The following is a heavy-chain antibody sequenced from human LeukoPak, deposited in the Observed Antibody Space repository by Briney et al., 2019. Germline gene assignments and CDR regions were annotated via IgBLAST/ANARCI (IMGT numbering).Heavy chain of an antibody. J-gene: IGHJ4*02. D-gene: IGHD3-22*01. V-gene: IGHV5-51*01. CDR2: IYPGDSDT. CDR1: GYSFTSSW. Sequence: GESLKISCKGSGYSFTSSWIGWVRQMPGKGLDWMGIIYPGDSDTKYSPSFQGQVTISADKSISTAYLQWSSLKASDTAMYYCATLRSGYYYDYFDYWGQGTLVTVSS. CDR3: ATLRSGYYYDYFDY.